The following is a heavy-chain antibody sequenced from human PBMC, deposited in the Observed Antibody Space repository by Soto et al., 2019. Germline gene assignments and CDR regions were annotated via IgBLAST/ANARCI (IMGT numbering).Heavy chain of an antibody. D-gene: IGHD3-9*01. Sequence: EVQLLESGGGLVQPGGSLRLSCAASGFTVSSNYMSWVRQAPGKGLEWVSVIYSGGSTYYADSVKGRFTISRDNSKNTLHLQMNSLRAEDTAVYYCARDTPNDILTGYPSNGMDVWGQGTTVTVSS. CDR2: IYSGGST. J-gene: IGHJ6*02. V-gene: IGHV3-66*01. CDR1: GFTVSSNY. CDR3: ARDTPNDILTGYPSNGMDV.